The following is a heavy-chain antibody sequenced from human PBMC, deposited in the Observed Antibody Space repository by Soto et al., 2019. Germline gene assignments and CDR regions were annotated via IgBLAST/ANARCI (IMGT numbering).Heavy chain of an antibody. V-gene: IGHV4-59*11. CDR2: IYYSGST. CDR1: GGSIISHY. Sequence: PSEPIPRTSTVSGGSIISHYWSWIRKHTGKGLEWIGYIYYSGSTNYNPSLKSRVTISVDTSKNQFSLKLSSVTAADTAVYYCAKNFIPLSPDLYFDSWGQGTLVTVSS. D-gene: IGHD3-16*01. J-gene: IGHJ4*02. CDR3: AKNFIPLSPDLYFDS.